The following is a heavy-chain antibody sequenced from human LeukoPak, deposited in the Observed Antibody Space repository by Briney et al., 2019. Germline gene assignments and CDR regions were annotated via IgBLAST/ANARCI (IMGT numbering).Heavy chain of an antibody. CDR2: IKQDGSEK. V-gene: IGHV3-7*01. J-gene: IGHJ4*02. Sequence: GGSLRLSCAASGFTFSSYWMSWVGQAPGKGLEWVANIKQDGSEKYHVDSVKGRFTISRDNAKNSLYLQMNSVRAEDTAVYYCARDAGGYGFYGDYWGQGTLVAVSS. CDR3: ARDAGGYGFYGDY. D-gene: IGHD5-18*01. CDR1: GFTFSSYW.